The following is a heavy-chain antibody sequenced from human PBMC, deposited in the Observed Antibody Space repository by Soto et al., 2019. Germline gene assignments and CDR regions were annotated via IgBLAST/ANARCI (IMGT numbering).Heavy chain of an antibody. CDR3: AGRLTTAASLDY. CDR2: VHGGGST. CDR1: GFTVRNNH. Sequence: VQLVESGGGLIQPGGSLRRSCAASGFTVRNNHMTWVRQAAGKGLELVSFVHGGGSTSYADSVKGRFTISRDNSKNTLYLQMDSLRAEDTAIYYCAGRLTTAASLDYWGRGTLVTVSS. D-gene: IGHD3-16*01. V-gene: IGHV3-53*01. J-gene: IGHJ4*02.